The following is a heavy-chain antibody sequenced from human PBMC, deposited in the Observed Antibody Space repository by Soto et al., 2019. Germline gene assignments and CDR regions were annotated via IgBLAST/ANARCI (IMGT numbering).Heavy chain of an antibody. J-gene: IGHJ4*02. Sequence: SETLSLTCAVYGGSFSGYYWSWIRQPPGKGLEWIGEINHSGSTNYNPSLKSRVTISVDTSKNQFSLKLSSVTAADTAVYYCARAGYYDSSGYYRLDYWGQGTLVTVSS. D-gene: IGHD3-22*01. CDR2: INHSGST. CDR1: GGSFSGYY. CDR3: ARAGYYDSSGYYRLDY. V-gene: IGHV4-34*01.